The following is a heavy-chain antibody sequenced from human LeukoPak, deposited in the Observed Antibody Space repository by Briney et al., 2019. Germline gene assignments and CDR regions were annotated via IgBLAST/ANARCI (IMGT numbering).Heavy chain of an antibody. Sequence: GGSLTLSCAASGFIYSTNGMHWVRHPPGNGMGWEAFIRAEGTDKTYADSVKDRFTISTDTSTNTLYLQMNTLRPKPTAVYYCENHDSASDYWCQGTLVPVSS. V-gene: IGHV3-30*02. CDR1: GFIYSTNG. D-gene: IGHD1-26*01. CDR2: IRAEGTDK. CDR3: ENHDSASDY. J-gene: IGHJ4*02.